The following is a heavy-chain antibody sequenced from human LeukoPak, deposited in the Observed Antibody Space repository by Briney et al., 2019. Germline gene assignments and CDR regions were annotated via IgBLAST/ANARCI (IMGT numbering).Heavy chain of an antibody. CDR3: AKDWKTWNQEFDA. CDR1: GFIFSGYA. V-gene: IGHV3-23*01. D-gene: IGHD1-1*01. CDR2: ISGSGGTT. J-gene: IGHJ5*02. Sequence: GGSLRLSCAASGFIFSGYAMTWVRQAPGKGLEWVSTISGSGGTTYYADSVRGRLTISRDNSGNTLYLQMNSLRAEDTAVYYCAKDWKTWNQEFDAWGQGTLVTVSS.